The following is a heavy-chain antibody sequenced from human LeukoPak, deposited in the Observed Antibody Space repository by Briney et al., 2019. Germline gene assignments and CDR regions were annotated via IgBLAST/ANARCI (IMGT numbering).Heavy chain of an antibody. D-gene: IGHD6-13*01. V-gene: IGHV3-48*04. CDR2: INSISSTI. CDR3: ARDLSAAAGFDY. CDR1: GFTFSSYS. Sequence: GESLRLSCAASGFTFSSYSMNWVRQAPGKGLEWVSYINSISSTIYYADSVKGRFTISRDNAKNSLYLQMNSLRAEDTAAYYCARDLSAAAGFDYWGQGTLVTVSS. J-gene: IGHJ4*02.